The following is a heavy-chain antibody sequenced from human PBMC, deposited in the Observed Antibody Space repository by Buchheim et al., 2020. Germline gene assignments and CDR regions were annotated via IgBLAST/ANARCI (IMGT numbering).Heavy chain of an antibody. J-gene: IGHJ6*02. Sequence: EVQLVESGGRVVQPGGSLRLSCAASGFTFSSYWIHWVRHSPGKGLVWVSRINNDGSRTTYADSVKGRFTISRDNARDTVSLQMNSLRAEDTAVYYCAATSSLKWLPLKADRYYAMDVWGLGTT. V-gene: IGHV3-74*03. D-gene: IGHD3-3*01. CDR2: INNDGSRT. CDR3: AATSSLKWLPLKADRYYAMDV. CDR1: GFTFSSYW.